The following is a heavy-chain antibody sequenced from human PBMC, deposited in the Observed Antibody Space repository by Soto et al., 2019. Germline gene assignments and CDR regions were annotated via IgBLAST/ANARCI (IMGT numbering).Heavy chain of an antibody. CDR2: IYYSGST. D-gene: IGHD6-13*01. CDR1: GGSISSSSYY. Sequence: SETLSLTCTVSGGSISSSSYYWGWIRQPPGKGLEWIGSIYYSGSTNYNPSLKSRVTISVDTSKNQFSLKLSSVTAADTAVYYCARGRGGIAAASSGYYYYYYGMDVWGQGTTVTVSS. J-gene: IGHJ6*02. CDR3: ARGRGGIAAASSGYYYYYYGMDV. V-gene: IGHV4-39*07.